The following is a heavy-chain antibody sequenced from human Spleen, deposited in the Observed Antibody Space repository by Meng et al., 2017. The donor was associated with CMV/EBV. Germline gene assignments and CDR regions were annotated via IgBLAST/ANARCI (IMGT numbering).Heavy chain of an antibody. D-gene: IGHD3-10*01. V-gene: IGHV3-7*01. CDR2: IKQDGSEK. Sequence: GESLKISCAASGFTFSSYWMSWVRQAPGKGLEWVANIKQDGSEKYYVDSVKGRFTISRDNAKNSLYLQMNSLRAEDTAVYYCARDRYYGSGKSMDVWGQGTTVTVSS. CDR3: ARDRYYGSGKSMDV. J-gene: IGHJ6*02. CDR1: GFTFSSYW.